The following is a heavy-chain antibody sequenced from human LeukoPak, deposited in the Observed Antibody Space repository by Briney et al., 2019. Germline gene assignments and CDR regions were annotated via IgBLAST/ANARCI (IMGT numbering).Heavy chain of an antibody. CDR1: GFTFSDYY. J-gene: IGHJ4*02. V-gene: IGHV3-11*01. Sequence: PGGSLRLSCAASGFTFSDYYMSWISQAPGKGLEWDSYISSSGSTIYYADSVKGRFTISRDNAKNSLYLQMNSLRAEDTAVYYCARDRLRIFGVVTYMFDYWGQGTLVTVSS. CDR3: ARDRLRIFGVVTYMFDY. CDR2: ISSSGSTI. D-gene: IGHD3-3*01.